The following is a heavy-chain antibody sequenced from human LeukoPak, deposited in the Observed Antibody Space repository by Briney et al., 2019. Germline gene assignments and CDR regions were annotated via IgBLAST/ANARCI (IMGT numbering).Heavy chain of an antibody. D-gene: IGHD4-23*01. V-gene: IGHV3-64*04. CDR2: ISRNGDST. J-gene: IGHJ4*02. CDR1: GFTFSSYP. Sequence: GGSLRLSCSASGFTFSSYPMHWVRQAPGKGLEYVSAISRNGDSTYYADSVKGRFTISGDNSKNTLYLQMNSLRAEDTAVYYCYGGNSSFDYWGQGTLVTVSS. CDR3: YGGNSSFDY.